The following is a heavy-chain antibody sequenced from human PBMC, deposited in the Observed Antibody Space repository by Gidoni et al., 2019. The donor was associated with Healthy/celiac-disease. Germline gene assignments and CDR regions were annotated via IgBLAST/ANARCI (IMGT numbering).Heavy chain of an antibody. J-gene: IGHJ4*02. CDR1: GSTFSSYA. Sequence: QAQLVQSGAEAKQPGSSGQLSCKASGSTFSSYAISWVRQAPGQGLEWMGGIIPIFGTANYAQKFQGRVTITADESTSTAYMELSSLRSEDTAVYYCAGGRARYSADYWGQGTLVTVSS. D-gene: IGHD2-21*01. CDR2: IIPIFGTA. CDR3: AGGRARYSADY. V-gene: IGHV1-69*01.